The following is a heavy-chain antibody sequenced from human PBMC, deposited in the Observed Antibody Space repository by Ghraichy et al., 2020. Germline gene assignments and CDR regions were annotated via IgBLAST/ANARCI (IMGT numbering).Heavy chain of an antibody. CDR2: VYYTGNT. Sequence: SQTPSLTCSVSGDSITGPSYHWGWIRQPPGKGLEWIASVYYTGNTYYSPSLRSRATIAVDTSKNQFSLKLISVTAADTAVYFCVRLVNGCPADSWGQGTLVTVSS. V-gene: IGHV4-39*01. CDR1: GDSITGPSYH. D-gene: IGHD1-1*01. CDR3: VRLVNGCPADS. J-gene: IGHJ4*02.